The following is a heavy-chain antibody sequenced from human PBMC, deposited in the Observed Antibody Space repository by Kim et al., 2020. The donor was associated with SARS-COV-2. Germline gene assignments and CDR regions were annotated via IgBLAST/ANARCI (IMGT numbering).Heavy chain of an antibody. J-gene: IGHJ3*02. Sequence: GGSLRLSCAASGFTFSGSPLHWVRQASGKGLEWVGRIRSKANNYATGYAASVKGRFTISRDDSRNTAYLEMNGLKTEDTAVYYCTRIPATALAFWDAFDIWVQGTMVTVSS. D-gene: IGHD3-3*02. V-gene: IGHV3-73*01. CDR2: IRSKANNYAT. CDR1: GFTFSGSP. CDR3: TRIPATALAFWDAFDI.